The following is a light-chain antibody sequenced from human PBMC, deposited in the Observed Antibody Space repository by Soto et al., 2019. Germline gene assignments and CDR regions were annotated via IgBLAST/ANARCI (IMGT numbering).Light chain of an antibody. Sequence: QSVLTQPPSASATPGQRVTISCSGSSSNIGGNTVNWYRQLPGTAPKLLIYADNQRPSGVPDRFSGSKSGTSASLAISGLQSDDEADYYCAAWDDSLNGYVFGTGTKLTVL. V-gene: IGLV1-44*01. J-gene: IGLJ1*01. CDR1: SSNIGGNT. CDR2: ADN. CDR3: AAWDDSLNGYV.